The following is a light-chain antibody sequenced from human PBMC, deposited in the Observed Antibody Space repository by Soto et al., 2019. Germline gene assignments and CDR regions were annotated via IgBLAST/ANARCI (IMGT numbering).Light chain of an antibody. V-gene: IGLV2-8*01. Sequence: QSALTQPPSASGSPGQSVTISCTGTSNDVGGYNYVSWYQQHPGKAPKLMIYEVNKRPSGVPDRFSGSKSGNTASLTVSGLQTEDEADYYCSSFAGSNNLRMFGGGTKVTVL. CDR2: EVN. CDR3: SSFAGSNNLRM. CDR1: SNDVGGYNY. J-gene: IGLJ3*02.